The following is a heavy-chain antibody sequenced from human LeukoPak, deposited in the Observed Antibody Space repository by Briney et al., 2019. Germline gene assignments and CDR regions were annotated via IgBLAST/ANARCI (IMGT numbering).Heavy chain of an antibody. V-gene: IGHV3-23*01. CDR1: GFTFSNYA. Sequence: GGSLRLSCAGSGFTFSNYAMNWVRQAPGKGLEWVSGITDTGGNTYYADSVKGLFTISIDNSMNTLYLQMNSLRADDPAVYYCAKVDCGDTGCRRFDLWGRGTLVTVSS. J-gene: IGHJ2*01. D-gene: IGHD2-21*01. CDR2: ITDTGGNT. CDR3: AKVDCGDTGCRRFDL.